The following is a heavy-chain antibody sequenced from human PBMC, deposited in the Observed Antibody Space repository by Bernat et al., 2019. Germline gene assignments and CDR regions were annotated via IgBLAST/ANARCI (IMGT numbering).Heavy chain of an antibody. Sequence: QVQLVESGGGVVQLGRSLRLSCAASGYTFSSYGMHWVRQAPGKGLEWVAIISYDGSNKYYADSVKGRFTISRDNSKNTLYLQMNSLRAEDTAVYYCASPLWFGELLPNYYYYGMDVWGQGTTVTVSS. J-gene: IGHJ6*02. CDR1: GYTFSSYG. V-gene: IGHV3-30*03. D-gene: IGHD3-10*01. CDR2: ISYDGSNK. CDR3: ASPLWFGELLPNYYYYGMDV.